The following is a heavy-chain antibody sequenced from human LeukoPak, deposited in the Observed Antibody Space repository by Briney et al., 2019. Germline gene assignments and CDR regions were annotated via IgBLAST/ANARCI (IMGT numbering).Heavy chain of an antibody. CDR3: AREGLRGGVITLGAFNT. D-gene: IGHD3-10*01. CDR1: GFSFSRYS. CDR2: IRTTSTYI. Sequence: GRSLRLSCLASGFSFSRYSMKWVRQSAGRGLEWVSSIRTTSTYIYHADSLKGPVPISRDTANNSLFLQLNSLRAEDTAIYYCAREGLRGGVITLGAFNTWGQGTMVTVSS. J-gene: IGHJ3*02. V-gene: IGHV3-21*01.